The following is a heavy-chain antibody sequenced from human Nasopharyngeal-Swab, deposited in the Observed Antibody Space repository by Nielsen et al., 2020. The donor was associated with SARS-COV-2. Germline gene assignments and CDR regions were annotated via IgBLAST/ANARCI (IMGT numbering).Heavy chain of an antibody. Sequence: GGSLRLSCAASGFTFSTYAMSWVRQATGKGLEWVSTTRGSGGSTHYVDSVKGRFTISRDNSKNTLYLQMNSLRAEDTAVYYCAKTFHYYDSMLELYYFDYWGQGTLVTVSS. CDR2: TRGSGGST. J-gene: IGHJ4*02. D-gene: IGHD3-22*01. CDR3: AKTFHYYDSMLELYYFDY. CDR1: GFTFSTYA. V-gene: IGHV3-23*01.